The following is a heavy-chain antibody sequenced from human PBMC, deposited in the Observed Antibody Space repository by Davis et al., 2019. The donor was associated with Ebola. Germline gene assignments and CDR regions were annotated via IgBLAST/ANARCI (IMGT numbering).Heavy chain of an antibody. CDR2: IYYSGST. J-gene: IGHJ4*02. V-gene: IGHV4-39*01. D-gene: IGHD3-3*01. CDR3: ATGPLEWLHYFDY. CDR1: GGSISSSSYY. Sequence: SETLSLTCTVSGGSISSSSYYWGWIRQPPGKGLEWIGRIYYSGSTYYNPSLKSRVTISVDTSKNQFSLKLSSVTAADTAVYYCATGPLEWLHYFDYWGQGSLVTVSS.